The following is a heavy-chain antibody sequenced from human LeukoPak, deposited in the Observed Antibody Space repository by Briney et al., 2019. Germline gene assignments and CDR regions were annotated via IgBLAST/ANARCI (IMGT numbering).Heavy chain of an antibody. V-gene: IGHV4-61*08. J-gene: IGHJ6*02. CDR2: IYYSGST. CDR1: GGSISSGGYY. CDR3: ARGREQQWGYYYGMDV. Sequence: SETLSLTCTVSGGSISSGGYYWSWIRQHPGKGLEWIGYIYYSGSTNYNPSLKSRVTISVDTSKNQFSLKLSSVTAADTAVYYCARGREQQWGYYYGMDVWGQGTTVTVSS. D-gene: IGHD6-13*01.